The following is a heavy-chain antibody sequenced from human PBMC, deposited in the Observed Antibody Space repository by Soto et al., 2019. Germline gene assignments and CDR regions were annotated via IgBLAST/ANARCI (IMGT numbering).Heavy chain of an antibody. CDR1: GGSISSGGYS. CDR2: IYHSGST. V-gene: IGHV4-30-2*01. D-gene: IGHD2-2*01. Sequence: PSETVSLTCAVSGGSISSGGYSWSWIRQPPGKGLEWIGYIYHSGSTYYNPSLKSRVTISVDRSKNQFSLKLSSVTAADTAVYYCARVPGRWGQGTLVTVSS. J-gene: IGHJ4*02. CDR3: ARVPGR.